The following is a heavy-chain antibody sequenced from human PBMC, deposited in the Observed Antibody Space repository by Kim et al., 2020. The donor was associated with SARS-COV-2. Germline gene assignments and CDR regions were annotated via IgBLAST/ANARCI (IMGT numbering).Heavy chain of an antibody. CDR2: ISGRDGST. CDR1: GFTFSSSA. V-gene: IGHV3-23*01. D-gene: IGHD2-2*01. Sequence: GGSLRLSCAASGFTFSSSAMSWVRQAPGKGLEWVSTISGRDGSTYYADSVRGRFTISRDNSKSTVYLQMTSLRAEDTAVYYCARRPSNFLFEYWGQGTLVTVSS. CDR3: ARRPSNFLFEY. J-gene: IGHJ4*02.